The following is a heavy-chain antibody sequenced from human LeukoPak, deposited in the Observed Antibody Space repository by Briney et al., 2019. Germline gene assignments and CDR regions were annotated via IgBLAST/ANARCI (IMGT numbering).Heavy chain of an antibody. CDR2: IYYSGST. Sequence: PSETLSLTCTVSGGSISSYYWSWIRQPPGKGLEWIGYIYYSGSTNYNPSLKSRVTISVDTSKNHFSLRLSSVTAADTAVYYCARQDDISTGLGYWGQGTLVTVSS. V-gene: IGHV4-59*08. CDR1: GGSISSYY. CDR3: ARQDDISTGLGY. J-gene: IGHJ4*02. D-gene: IGHD3-9*01.